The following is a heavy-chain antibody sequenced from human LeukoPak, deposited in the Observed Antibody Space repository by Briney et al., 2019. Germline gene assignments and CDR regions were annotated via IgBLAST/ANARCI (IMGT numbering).Heavy chain of an antibody. CDR3: AKDHGDYDAFDI. CDR1: GFTFSSYS. D-gene: IGHD4-17*01. CDR2: ISGSGGST. J-gene: IGHJ3*02. Sequence: SGGSLRLSCAASGFTFSSYSMNWVRQAPGKGLEWVSAISGSGGSTYYADSVKGRFTISRDNSKNTLYLQMNSLRAEDPAVYYCAKDHGDYDAFDIWGQGTMVTVSS. V-gene: IGHV3-23*01.